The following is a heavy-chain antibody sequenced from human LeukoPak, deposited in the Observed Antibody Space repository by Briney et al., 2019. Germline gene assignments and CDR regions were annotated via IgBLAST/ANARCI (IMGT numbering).Heavy chain of an antibody. CDR3: ANVAKGRYFFYYMDV. CDR2: ISPYNSHR. CDR1: GPSSTTFG. D-gene: IGHD2-15*01. V-gene: IGHV1-18*01. J-gene: IGHJ6*03. Sequence: ASAKVSFKASGPSSTTFGITWVRQAPGQGLEWIGWISPYNSHRKYADKFQGRVTMTTDTSTTTSYMELRSLRSDDTAVYFCANVAKGRYFFYYMDVWGKGTTVTVS.